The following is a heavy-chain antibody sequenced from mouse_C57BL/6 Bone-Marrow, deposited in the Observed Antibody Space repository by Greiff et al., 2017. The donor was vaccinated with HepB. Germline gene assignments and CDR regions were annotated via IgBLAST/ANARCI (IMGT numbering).Heavy chain of an antibody. D-gene: IGHD2-4*01. Sequence: QVQLQQSGPELVKPGASVKISCKASGYSFTSYYIHWVKQRPGQGLEWIGWIYPGSGNTKYNEKFKGKATLTADTSSSHAYMQLSSLTSEDSAVYYCARRGLRLRYYAMDYWGQGTSVTVSS. CDR2: IYPGSGNT. J-gene: IGHJ4*01. V-gene: IGHV1-66*01. CDR3: ARRGLRLRYYAMDY. CDR1: GYSFTSYY.